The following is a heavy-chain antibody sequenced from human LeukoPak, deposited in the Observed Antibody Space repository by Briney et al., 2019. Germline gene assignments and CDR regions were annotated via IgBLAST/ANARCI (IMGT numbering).Heavy chain of an antibody. CDR2: ISGRGDYI. CDR3: ARETYYDTGGLDY. V-gene: IGHV3-21*01. J-gene: IGHJ4*02. D-gene: IGHD3-22*01. CDR1: GFIFSSYS. Sequence: KSGGSLRLSCAASGFIFSSYSFTWVRQAPGKGLEWVSSISGRGDYIFYADSLKGRFTISRDNAKNSLYLQMNSLRAEDTAVYYCARETYYDTGGLDYWGQGTLVTASS.